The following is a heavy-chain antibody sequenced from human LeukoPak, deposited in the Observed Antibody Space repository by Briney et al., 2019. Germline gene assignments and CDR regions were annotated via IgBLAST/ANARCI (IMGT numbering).Heavy chain of an antibody. J-gene: IGHJ3*02. CDR3: ATARSSYGYGDAFDI. Sequence: QTGGSLRLSRAASGFTFSTYAIHRVRQAPGKGLEWVAVISYDGSSKYYADSVKGRFTISRDNSKNTLYLQMKRLRAEDTAVYYLATARSSYGYGDAFDIWGQGTMVTVSS. CDR2: ISYDGSSK. D-gene: IGHD5-18*01. CDR1: GFTFSTYA. V-gene: IGHV3-30*04.